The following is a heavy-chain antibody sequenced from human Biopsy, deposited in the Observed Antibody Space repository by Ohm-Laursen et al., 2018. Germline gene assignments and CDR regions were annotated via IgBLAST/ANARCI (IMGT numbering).Heavy chain of an antibody. J-gene: IGHJ3*01. Sequence: TLSLTCYVSGGDINNYYWSWIRQPAGKGLEWIGRIYPGGSTNYNPSLKSRVTMSVDTSKKQLSLRLRSVTAADTAMYYCASVLLGPTNDAFDLWGQGTMVVVSS. CDR2: IYPGGST. CDR1: GGDINNYY. CDR3: ASVLLGPTNDAFDL. V-gene: IGHV4-4*07. D-gene: IGHD3-16*01.